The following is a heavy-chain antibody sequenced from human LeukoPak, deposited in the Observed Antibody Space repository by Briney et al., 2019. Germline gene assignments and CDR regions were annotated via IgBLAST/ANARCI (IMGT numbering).Heavy chain of an antibody. V-gene: IGHV1-46*01. CDR3: ARTSEWLPGMDV. J-gene: IGHJ6*02. CDR1: RYTFTSYY. Sequence: SVKVSCKASRYTFTSYYMHWLRQAPGKGLEGMGILNPSGSSTSYAQKFQGRVTMTRDPSTSTVYMELSSLRSEDTAVYYCARTSEWLPGMDVWGQGTTVTVSS. D-gene: IGHD3-3*01. CDR2: LNPSGSST.